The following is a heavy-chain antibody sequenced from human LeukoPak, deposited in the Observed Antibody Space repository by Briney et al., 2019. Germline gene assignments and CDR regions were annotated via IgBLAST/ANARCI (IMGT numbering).Heavy chain of an antibody. D-gene: IGHD2-2*02. CDR2: IDPSDSYT. Sequence: VESPITPLRGPGYSFTCYWMNWVRQMPGKGLEWMGRIDPSDSYTNYSPSFQGHVTISADKSFSTAYLQWSSLKASDTAMYYCARYCSSATCYTFNHGMELWGQEPTVSVSS. J-gene: IGHJ6*02. CDR1: GYSFTCYW. V-gene: IGHV5-10-1*01. CDR3: ARYCSSATCYTFNHGMEL.